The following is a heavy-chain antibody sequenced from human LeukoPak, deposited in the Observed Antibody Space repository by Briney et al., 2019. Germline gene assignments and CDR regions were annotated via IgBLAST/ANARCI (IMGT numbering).Heavy chain of an antibody. J-gene: IGHJ6*02. CDR1: GFTFSSYS. V-gene: IGHV3-48*04. CDR2: ISSSSITI. CDR3: ARAMVRGVISLAVDYYYGMDV. D-gene: IGHD3-10*01. Sequence: GGSLRLSCAASGFTFSSYSLNWVRQAPGKGLEWVSFISSSSITIYYADSVKGRFTISRDNAKNSLYLQMNSLRAEDTAVYYCARAMVRGVISLAVDYYYGMDVWGQGTTVTVSS.